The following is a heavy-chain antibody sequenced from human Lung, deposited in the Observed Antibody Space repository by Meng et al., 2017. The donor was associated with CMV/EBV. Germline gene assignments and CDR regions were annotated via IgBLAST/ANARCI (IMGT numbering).Heavy chain of an antibody. Sequence: QVAPQVSVPGLVKPSGTLSLTCGVSGVSISSNIRWTWVRQPPGKGLEWIGDIDDSGSTNYNPSLNSRISISLDKSKNHFSLKVNSVTAADTAVYYCARGKQDAWELLAYWGQGALVTVSS. CDR2: IDDSGST. D-gene: IGHD1-26*01. J-gene: IGHJ4*02. CDR1: GVSISSNIR. V-gene: IGHV4-4*02. CDR3: ARGKQDAWELLAY.